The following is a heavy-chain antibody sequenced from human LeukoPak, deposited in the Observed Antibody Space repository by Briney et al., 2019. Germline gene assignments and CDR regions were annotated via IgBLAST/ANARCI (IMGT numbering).Heavy chain of an antibody. CDR2: ISAYNGNT. CDR1: GYTFTSYG. CDR3: VRDVYYYDSSAYYYFDY. Sequence: ASVKVSCKASGYTFTSYGISWVRQAPGQGLEWMGWISAYNGNTNYAQKVQGRVTMTTDTSTSTAYMELRSLRSDDTAVYYCVRDVYYYDSSAYYYFDYWGQGTPVAVSS. D-gene: IGHD3-22*01. V-gene: IGHV1-18*01. J-gene: IGHJ4*02.